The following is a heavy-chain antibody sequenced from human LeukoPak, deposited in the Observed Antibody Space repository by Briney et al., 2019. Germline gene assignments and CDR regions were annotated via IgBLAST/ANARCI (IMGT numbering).Heavy chain of an antibody. CDR2: INHSGST. J-gene: IGHJ4*02. V-gene: IGHV4-34*01. CDR3: ARTAEYSSSFDY. CDR1: GGSFSGYY. D-gene: IGHD6-6*01. Sequence: PSETLSLTCAVYGGSFSGYYWSWIRQPPGKGLEWIGEINHSGSTNYNPSLKSRVTISVDTSKNQFSLKLSSVTAADTAVYYCARTAEYSSSFDYWGQGTLVTVSS.